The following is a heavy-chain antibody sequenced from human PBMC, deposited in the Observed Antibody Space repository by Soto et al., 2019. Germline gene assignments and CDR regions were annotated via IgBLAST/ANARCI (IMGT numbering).Heavy chain of an antibody. CDR1: GFSFSSHS. CDR2: MSGSISTI. Sequence: GGSLRLSCVASGFSFSSHSMNWVRQAPGKGLEWISYMSGSISTIYYADSVKGRFTISRDNAKNSLYLQMNSLRHEDTAVYYCARDPIELAGTFDYWGQGTLVTVSS. CDR3: ARDPIELAGTFDY. D-gene: IGHD6-19*01. V-gene: IGHV3-48*02. J-gene: IGHJ4*02.